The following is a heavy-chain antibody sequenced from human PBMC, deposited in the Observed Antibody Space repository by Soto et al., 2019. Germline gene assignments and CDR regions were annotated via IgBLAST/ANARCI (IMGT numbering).Heavy chain of an antibody. CDR3: ARTDCSSTSRYKYYYYGMDV. CDR1: GYSFTKYG. Sequence: ASVKVSCKTSGYSFTKYGLHWVRQAPGQRLEWMGWINPGNGDTKYSQKFQGRVTITRDTSATTAYMELSSLRSEDSAVFYCARTDCSSTSRYKYYYYGMDVWGQGTTVTVSS. CDR2: INPGNGDT. V-gene: IGHV1-3*01. J-gene: IGHJ6*02. D-gene: IGHD2-2*01.